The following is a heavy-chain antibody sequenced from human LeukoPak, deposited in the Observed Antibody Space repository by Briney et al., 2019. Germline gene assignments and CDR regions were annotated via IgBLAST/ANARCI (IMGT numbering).Heavy chain of an antibody. D-gene: IGHD2-8*01. V-gene: IGHV3-53*01. CDR2: IYSGGST. J-gene: IGHJ4*02. CDR3: ARDSLGTNHIDY. CDR1: GFTVSSNY. Sequence: PGGSLRLSCAASGFTVSSNYMSCVRQAPGRGLECVSVIYSGGSTYYAVSVKGRFTISRDNSQNALYLQMSSLRAEDTAVYYCARDSLGTNHIDYWRQGTLVTVSS.